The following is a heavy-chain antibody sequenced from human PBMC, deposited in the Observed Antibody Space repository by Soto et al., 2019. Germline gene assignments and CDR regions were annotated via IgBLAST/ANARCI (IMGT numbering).Heavy chain of an antibody. CDR2: IYYSGST. Sequence: ETLSLTCAVSGGSISSCGYSWSWIRQPPGKGLEWIGYIYYSGSTNYNPSLKSRVTISVDTSKNQFSLKLSSVTAADTAVYYCARDWGFYCSGGSCFPRRAYYGMDVWGQGTTVTVSS. J-gene: IGHJ6*02. D-gene: IGHD2-15*01. V-gene: IGHV4-61*08. CDR1: GGSISSCGYS. CDR3: ARDWGFYCSGGSCFPRRAYYGMDV.